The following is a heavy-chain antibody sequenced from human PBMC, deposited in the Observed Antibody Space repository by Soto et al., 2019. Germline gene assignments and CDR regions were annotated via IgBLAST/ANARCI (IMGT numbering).Heavy chain of an antibody. J-gene: IGHJ4*02. D-gene: IGHD6-13*01. CDR1: GFTFSSYA. CDR3: AKFRAAGLGY. CDR2: LSGSGGST. Sequence: GESLRLSCAASGFTFSSYAMSVARQAHGEALALVAVLSGSGGSTYYADSVKGRFTISRDNSKNTLYLQMNSLRAEDTAVYYCAKFRAAGLGYWGQGTLVTVSS. V-gene: IGHV3-23*01.